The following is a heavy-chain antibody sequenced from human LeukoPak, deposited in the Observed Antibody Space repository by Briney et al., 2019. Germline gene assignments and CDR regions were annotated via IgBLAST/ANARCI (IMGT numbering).Heavy chain of an antibody. J-gene: IGHJ5*02. CDR3: ARSGGVAVARFDP. CDR2: IYYSGST. Sequence: SETLSLACAVYGGSFSGYYWSWIRQPPGKGLEWIGYIYYSGSTNYNPSLKSRVTISVDTSKNQFSLKLSSVTAADTAVYYCARSGGVAVARFDPWGQGTLVTVSS. D-gene: IGHD6-19*01. V-gene: IGHV4-59*01. CDR1: GGSFSGYY.